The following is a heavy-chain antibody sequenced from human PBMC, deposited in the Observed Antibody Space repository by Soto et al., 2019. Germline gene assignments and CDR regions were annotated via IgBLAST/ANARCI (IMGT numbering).Heavy chain of an antibody. CDR2: FDPEDGET. CDR1: GYTLTELS. J-gene: IGHJ5*02. V-gene: IGHV1-24*01. CDR3: ATVRTMIVYVGWFDP. D-gene: IGHD3-22*01. Sequence: ASVKVSCKVSGYTLTELSMHCVRQAPGKGLEWMGGFDPEDGETIYAQKFQGRVTMTEDTSTDTAYMELSSLRSEDTAVYYCATVRTMIVYVGWFDPWGQGTLVTVSS.